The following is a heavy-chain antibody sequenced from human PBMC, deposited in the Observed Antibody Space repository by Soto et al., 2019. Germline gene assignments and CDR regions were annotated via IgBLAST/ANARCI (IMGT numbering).Heavy chain of an antibody. D-gene: IGHD6-19*01. Sequence: SETLSLTCTVSGGSISSSSYYWGWIRQPPGKGLEWIGSIYYSGSTYYNPSLKSRVTISVDTSKNQFSLKLSSVTAADTAVYYCARLPGLVLWFDPWGQGTLVTVSS. J-gene: IGHJ5*02. CDR3: ARLPGLVLWFDP. CDR2: IYYSGST. CDR1: GGSISSSSYY. V-gene: IGHV4-39*01.